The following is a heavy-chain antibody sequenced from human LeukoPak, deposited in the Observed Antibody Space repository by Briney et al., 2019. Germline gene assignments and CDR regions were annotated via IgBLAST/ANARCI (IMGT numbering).Heavy chain of an antibody. D-gene: IGHD2-2*01. CDR3: ARSARVPAATDPYYYYGMDV. Sequence: SETLSLTCAVYGGSFSGYYWSWIRQPPGKGLEWIGEINHSGSTNYNPSLKSRVTISVDTSKNQFSLKLSSVTAADTAVYYCARSARVPAATDPYYYYGMDVWGQGTTVTVSS. J-gene: IGHJ6*02. V-gene: IGHV4-34*01. CDR1: GGSFSGYY. CDR2: INHSGST.